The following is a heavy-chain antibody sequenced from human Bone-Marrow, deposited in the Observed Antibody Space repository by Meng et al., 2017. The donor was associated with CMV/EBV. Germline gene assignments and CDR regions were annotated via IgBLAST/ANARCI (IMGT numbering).Heavy chain of an antibody. Sequence: GESLKISCAASGFTFSSYAMSWVRQAPGKGLEWVSAISGSGGSTYYADSVKGRFTISRDNSKNTLYLQMNSLRAEDTAVYYCARGVTYYDFWSGYGGYWGQGTLVTVSS. D-gene: IGHD3-3*01. CDR2: ISGSGGST. J-gene: IGHJ4*02. CDR1: GFTFSSYA. CDR3: ARGVTYYDFWSGYGGY. V-gene: IGHV3-23*01.